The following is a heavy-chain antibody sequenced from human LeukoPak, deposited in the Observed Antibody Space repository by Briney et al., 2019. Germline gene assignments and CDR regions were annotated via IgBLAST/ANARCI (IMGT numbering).Heavy chain of an antibody. CDR1: VFIFGDYA. CDR3: TSASGRSWYPVVY. Sequence: GRSLRLSCTASVFIFGDYAMSWVRPAPGSGLEFIYFIRSKAYGGIIEYAASVKGRFSISRDDSKSIAYLKMNSLKTEDTAVYYCTSASGRSWYPVVYWGQGTLVTVSS. CDR2: IRSKAYGGII. V-gene: IGHV3-49*04. D-gene: IGHD6-13*01. J-gene: IGHJ4*02.